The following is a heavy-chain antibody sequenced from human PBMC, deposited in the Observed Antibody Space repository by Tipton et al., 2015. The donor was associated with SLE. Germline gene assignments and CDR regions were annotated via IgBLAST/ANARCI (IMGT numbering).Heavy chain of an antibody. J-gene: IGHJ6*04. D-gene: IGHD4-11*01. V-gene: IGHV3-21*01. CDR1: GFRVSGYT. CDR2: ISVSGAYI. Sequence: SLRLSCVASGFRVSGYTMDWVRQAPGKGLEWVSTISVSGAYISYTDSVRGRFTISKDTAKNSLYLEMNSLRAEDSAVYYCAKEKDYLVHQMYVWGKGTTFTVLS. CDR3: AKEKDYLVHQMYV.